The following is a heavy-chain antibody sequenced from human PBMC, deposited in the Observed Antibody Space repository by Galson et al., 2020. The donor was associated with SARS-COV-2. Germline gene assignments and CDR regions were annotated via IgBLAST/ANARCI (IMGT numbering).Heavy chain of an antibody. Sequence: SETLSLTCTVSGGSISSSSYYWGWIRQPPGKGLEWIGSIYYSGSTYYNTSLKSRVTISVDTSKNQFSLKLSSVTAADTAVYYCARTTIFGVVDRFDYWGQGTLVTVSS. D-gene: IGHD3-3*01. V-gene: IGHV4-39*01. J-gene: IGHJ4*02. CDR1: GGSISSSSYY. CDR2: IYYSGST. CDR3: ARTTIFGVVDRFDY.